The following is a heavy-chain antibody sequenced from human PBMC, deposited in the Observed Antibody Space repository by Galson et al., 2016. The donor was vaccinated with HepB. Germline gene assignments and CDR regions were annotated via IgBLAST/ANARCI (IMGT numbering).Heavy chain of an antibody. CDR1: GFTFDDYA. Sequence: SLRLSCAASGFTFDDYAMQWVRQTPGKGLEWVSGISWNSNSVGYADSVKGRFTISRDNAKNSVYLQMNSLRLEDMALYYVAKSLSSGWLSDLDFWGQGTLVTVSS. CDR2: ISWNSNSV. D-gene: IGHD6-19*01. V-gene: IGHV3-9*03. J-gene: IGHJ4*02. CDR3: AKSLSSGWLSDLDF.